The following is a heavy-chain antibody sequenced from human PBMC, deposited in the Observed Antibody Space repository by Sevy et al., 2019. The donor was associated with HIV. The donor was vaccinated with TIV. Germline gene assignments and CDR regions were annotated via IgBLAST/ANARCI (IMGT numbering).Heavy chain of an antibody. V-gene: IGHV1-2*02. J-gene: IGHJ6*02. CDR2: INPKSGAT. CDR3: ARESYDFWTGPVDYDYGMDV. Sequence: ASVKVSCKASGYTFSDSGYYVHWVRQAPGQGLEWMGWINPKSGATNYAQKFKGRVTMTRDTSVSTANMELKRLTSDDTAVYYGARESYDFWTGPVDYDYGMDVWGQGTTVTVSS. CDR1: GYTFSDSGYY. D-gene: IGHD3-3*01.